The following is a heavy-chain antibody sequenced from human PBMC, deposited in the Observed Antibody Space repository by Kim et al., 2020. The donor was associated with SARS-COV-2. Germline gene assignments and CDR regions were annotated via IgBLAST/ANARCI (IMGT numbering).Heavy chain of an antibody. V-gene: IGHV4-59*01. D-gene: IGHD3-10*01. J-gene: IGHJ4*02. Sequence: NYHPSLKSRVTISVDTSKNQFSLKLSSVTAADTAVYYCARDRTGDGYIDYWGQGTLVTVSS. CDR3: ARDRTGDGYIDY.